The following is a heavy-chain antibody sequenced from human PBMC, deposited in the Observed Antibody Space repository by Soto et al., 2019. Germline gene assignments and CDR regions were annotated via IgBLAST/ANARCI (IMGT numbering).Heavy chain of an antibody. Sequence: GGSLRLSCAASGFTFSSYAMSWVRQAPGKGLEWVSAISGSGGSTYYPYSVKGRFTISRDNSKNTLYLQMNSLRAEDTAVYYCAAREIAAAGTPVFVVVYWGQGTLVTVSS. D-gene: IGHD6-13*01. J-gene: IGHJ4*02. CDR1: GFTFSSYA. CDR2: ISGSGGST. V-gene: IGHV3-23*01. CDR3: AAREIAAAGTPVFVVVY.